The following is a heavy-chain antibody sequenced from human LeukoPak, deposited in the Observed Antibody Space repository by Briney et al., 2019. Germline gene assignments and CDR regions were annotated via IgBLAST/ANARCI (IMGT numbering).Heavy chain of an antibody. CDR3: ARGYCSGGGCSVLDAFDG. D-gene: IGHD2-15*01. V-gene: IGHV1-46*01. J-gene: IGHJ3*01. CDR2: INPSGGST. Sequence: VASVKVSCKTSGYTFTNYYIHWVRRAPGQGLEWMGKINPSGGSTSYPQKFQGRVTMIRDTSTTTVYMELSTLRSEDTAIYYCARGYCSGGGCSVLDAFDGWGQGTMVTVSS. CDR1: GYTFTNYY.